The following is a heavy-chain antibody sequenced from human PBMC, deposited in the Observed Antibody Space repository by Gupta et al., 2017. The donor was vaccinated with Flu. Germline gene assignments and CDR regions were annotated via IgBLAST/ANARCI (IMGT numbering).Heavy chain of an antibody. V-gene: IGHV4-31*03. CDR2: VHSSGNT. CDR1: GGSINVFSFF. D-gene: IGHD1-7*01. Sequence: QMQLQESGPRLVKPSQTLSLTCSVSGGSINVFSFFWAWIRQVPGKGLEWIGYVHSSGNTYYNPSLRSRLMMSIDTAKNEFSLEMTSLTAADTAMYYCARRGTYYFDFWGQGALGTVSS. J-gene: IGHJ4*02. CDR3: ARRGTYYFDF.